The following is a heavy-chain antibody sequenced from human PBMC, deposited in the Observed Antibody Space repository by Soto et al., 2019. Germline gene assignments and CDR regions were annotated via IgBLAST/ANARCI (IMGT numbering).Heavy chain of an antibody. CDR1: GYSFTSYW. V-gene: IGHV5-51*01. D-gene: IGHD4-17*01. CDR3: ARRSKGTHGDYAD. CDR2: IYPGDSDT. J-gene: IGHJ4*02. Sequence: GESLKISCKGPGYSFTSYWSGWVRQMPGKGLEWMGIIYPGDSDTRYSPSFQGQVTISADKSISTAYLQWSSLKASDTAMYYCARRSKGTHGDYADWGQGTLVTVSS.